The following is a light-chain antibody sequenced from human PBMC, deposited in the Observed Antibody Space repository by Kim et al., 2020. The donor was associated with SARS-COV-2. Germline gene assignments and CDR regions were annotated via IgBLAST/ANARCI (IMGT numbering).Light chain of an antibody. CDR1: QSVSNNY. Sequence: EIVLTQSPGTLSLSPGERATLSCRASQSVSNNYLAWYQQKPGQAPRLLIYGASSRATGIPDRFSGSGSGADFTLTISRLEPEDFVVYYCQHYGGSLFTFGPVAKVDIK. CDR3: QHYGGSLFT. V-gene: IGKV3-20*01. J-gene: IGKJ3*01. CDR2: GAS.